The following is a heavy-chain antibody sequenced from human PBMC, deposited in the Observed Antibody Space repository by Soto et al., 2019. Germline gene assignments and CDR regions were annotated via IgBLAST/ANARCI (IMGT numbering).Heavy chain of an antibody. D-gene: IGHD3-10*01. Sequence: PGGSLRLSCAASGFTFSTYSMHWVRQAPGKGLVWVSRINSDGSSTGYADSVKGRFTISRDNAKNTLYLQMNSLRAEDTAVYYCKELPSADAYWGQGTPVTVSS. CDR3: KELPSADAY. V-gene: IGHV3-74*01. CDR2: INSDGSST. J-gene: IGHJ4*02. CDR1: GFTFSTYS.